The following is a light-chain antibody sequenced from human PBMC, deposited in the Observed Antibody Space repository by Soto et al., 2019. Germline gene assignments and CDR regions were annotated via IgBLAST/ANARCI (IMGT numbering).Light chain of an antibody. Sequence: EVVFTQAAATLSGSRGEGATLSCRASQSVNVLLAWYQQKPGQAPRLLIYRASTRATGVPARFSGSGSETEFTLTISTLQSEDFAVYYCQQYNNWPITFGQGTRLEIK. J-gene: IGKJ5*01. V-gene: IGKV3-15*01. CDR2: RAS. CDR1: QSVNVL. CDR3: QQYNNWPIT.